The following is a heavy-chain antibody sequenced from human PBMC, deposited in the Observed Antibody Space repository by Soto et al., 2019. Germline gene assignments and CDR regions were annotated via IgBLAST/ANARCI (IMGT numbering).Heavy chain of an antibody. CDR3: ARGGSYYLRYYYGMDV. CDR1: GFTSISFE. CDR2: ISSSGSTI. J-gene: IGHJ6*02. Sequence: GGSRKPSWPASGFTSISFEMNWARQLQGRGLEWVSYISSSGSTIYYADSVKGRFTISRDNAKNSLYPQMNSLRAEDTAVYYCARGGSYYLRYYYGMDVWGQGTTVTVSS. V-gene: IGHV3-48*03. D-gene: IGHD1-26*01.